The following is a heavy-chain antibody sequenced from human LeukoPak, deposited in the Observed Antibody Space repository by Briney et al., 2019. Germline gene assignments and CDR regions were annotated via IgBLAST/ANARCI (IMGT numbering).Heavy chain of an antibody. V-gene: IGHV4-34*01. D-gene: IGHD3-10*01. J-gene: IGHJ6*03. Sequence: PSETLSLTCAVYGGSFSGYYWSWIRQPPGKGLEWIGEINHSGSTNYNPSLKSRVTMSVDTSKNQFSLKLTPVTAADTAVYYCARDYYGRGYYYYMDVWGKGTTVTISS. CDR2: INHSGST. CDR3: ARDYYGRGYYYYMDV. CDR1: GGSFSGYY.